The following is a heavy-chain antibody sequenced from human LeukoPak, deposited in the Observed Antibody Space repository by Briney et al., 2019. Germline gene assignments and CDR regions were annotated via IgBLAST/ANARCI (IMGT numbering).Heavy chain of an antibody. CDR1: GGSFSGYY. V-gene: IGHV4-34*01. CDR2: INHSGST. CDR3: ARVPSGGILTGPLDY. D-gene: IGHD3-9*01. J-gene: IGHJ4*02. Sequence: SETLSLTCAVYGGSFSGYYWSWIRQPPGKGLEWIGEINHSGSTNYNPSLKSRVTISVDTSKNQFSLKLSSVTAADTAVYYCARVPSGGILTGPLDYWGQGTLVTVSS.